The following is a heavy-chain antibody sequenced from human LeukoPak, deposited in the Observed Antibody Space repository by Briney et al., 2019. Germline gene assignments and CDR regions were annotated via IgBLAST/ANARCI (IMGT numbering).Heavy chain of an antibody. J-gene: IGHJ6*02. Sequence: PSETLSLTCTVSGGSISSYYWSWIRQPAGKGLEWIGRIYTSGSTNYNPSLKSRVTMSVDTSKNQFSLKLSSVTAADTAVYYCARNAGPVAGIYYYYYYGMDVWGQGTTVTVSS. V-gene: IGHV4-4*07. CDR1: GGSISSYY. CDR2: IYTSGST. D-gene: IGHD6-19*01. CDR3: ARNAGPVAGIYYYYYYGMDV.